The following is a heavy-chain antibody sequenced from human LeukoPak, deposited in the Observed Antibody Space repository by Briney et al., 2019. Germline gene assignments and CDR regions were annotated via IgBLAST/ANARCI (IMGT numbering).Heavy chain of an antibody. CDR2: ISSSSSYI. D-gene: IGHD3-3*01. J-gene: IGHJ4*02. CDR1: GFTFSSYS. Sequence: GGSLRPSCAASGFTFSSYSMNWVRQAPGKGLEWVSSISSSSSYIYYADSVKGRFTISRDNAKNSLYLQMNSLRAEDTAVYYCARAEYYDFWSGPRKYYFDYWGQGTLVTVSS. CDR3: ARAEYYDFWSGPRKYYFDY. V-gene: IGHV3-21*01.